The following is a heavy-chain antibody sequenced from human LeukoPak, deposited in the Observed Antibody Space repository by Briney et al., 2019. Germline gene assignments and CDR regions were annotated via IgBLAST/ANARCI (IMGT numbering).Heavy chain of an antibody. CDR2: IHSSGKT. V-gene: IGHV4-59*01. J-gene: IGHJ4*02. D-gene: IGHD1-26*01. Sequence: SETLSLTCNVSGGSIRGYYWSWIRQSPGKGLEWIGYIHSSGKTNYNPSFKSRVTISVDTSKNQFSLNVNSMAAADTGVYYCTRSFPGIVGAADFWGQGTLVTVSS. CDR1: GGSIRGYY. CDR3: TRSFPGIVGAADF.